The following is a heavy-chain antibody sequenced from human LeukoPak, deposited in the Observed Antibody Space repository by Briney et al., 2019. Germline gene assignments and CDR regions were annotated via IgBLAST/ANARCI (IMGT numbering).Heavy chain of an antibody. CDR1: GFIFSGYY. CDR3: ARDVDGREDY. V-gene: IGHV3-11*04. CDR2: ISSGGSAM. Sequence: GGSLRLSCAASGFIFSGYYMSWIRQAPGKGLEWISYISSGGSAMHYADSVKGRFTISRDNAENSLYLQMNSLRAEDTAVYYCARDVDGREDYWGQGTLVTVSS. J-gene: IGHJ4*02. D-gene: IGHD1-26*01.